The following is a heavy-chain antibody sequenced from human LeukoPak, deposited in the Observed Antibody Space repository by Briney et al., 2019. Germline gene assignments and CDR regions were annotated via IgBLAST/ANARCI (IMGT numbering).Heavy chain of an antibody. CDR1: GFTFSDYY. CDR3: ARKLRGVSGMDV. V-gene: IGHV3-74*01. J-gene: IGHJ6*04. CDR2: ISSDGSST. Sequence: GESLRLSCAASGFTFSDYYMHWVRHAPGKGLVWVSRISSDGSSTTYADSVKGRLTISRDNANNTLYLQMNSLRAEDTAVYYCARKLRGVSGMDVWGKGTTVTVSS. D-gene: IGHD3-10*01.